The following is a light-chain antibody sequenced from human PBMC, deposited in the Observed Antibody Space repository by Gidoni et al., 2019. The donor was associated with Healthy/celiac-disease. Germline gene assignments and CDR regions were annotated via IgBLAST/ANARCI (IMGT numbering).Light chain of an antibody. CDR1: SSDVGGYNY. CDR3: SSYTSSSTRV. CDR2: EVS. V-gene: IGLV2-14*01. J-gene: IGLJ3*02. Sequence: QSALTQPASVYGSPGQSITISCTGTSSDVGGYNYVSWYQQHPGKAPKLMIYEVSNRPSGVSHRFSGSKSGNTASLTISGLQAEDEADYYCSSYTSSSTRVFGGGTKLTVL.